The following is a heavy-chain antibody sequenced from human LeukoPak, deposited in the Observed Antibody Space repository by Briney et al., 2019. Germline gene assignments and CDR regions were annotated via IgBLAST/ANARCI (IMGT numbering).Heavy chain of an antibody. J-gene: IGHJ4*02. CDR2: ISSSSSYI. D-gene: IGHD3-9*01. Sequence: PGGSLRLSCAASGFTFSSYSMNWVRQAPGKGLEWVSSISSSSSYIYYADSVKGRFTISRDNAKNSLYLQMNSLRAEDTAVYYCARDQDDILTGYSTYFDYWGQGTLVTVSS. CDR1: GFTFSSYS. V-gene: IGHV3-21*01. CDR3: ARDQDDILTGYSTYFDY.